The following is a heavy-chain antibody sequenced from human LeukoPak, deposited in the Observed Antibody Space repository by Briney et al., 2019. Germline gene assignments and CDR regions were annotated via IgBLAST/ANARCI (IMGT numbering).Heavy chain of an antibody. CDR1: GFTFSSYW. CDR2: IKQDGSEK. V-gene: IGHV3-7*01. D-gene: IGHD6-13*01. J-gene: IGHJ4*02. CDR3: AREGSSWGEYFDY. Sequence: GGSLRLSCAASGFTFSSYWMSWVRQAPGKGLEWVANIKQDGSEKYYVDSVKGRFTISRDNAKNSLYLQMNSLRAEDTAVYYCAREGSSWGEYFDYWGQGTLVTVSS.